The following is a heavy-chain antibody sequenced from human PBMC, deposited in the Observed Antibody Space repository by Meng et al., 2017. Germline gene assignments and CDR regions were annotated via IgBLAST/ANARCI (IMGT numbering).Heavy chain of an antibody. CDR3: ARGLKPVITMVRGNWFDP. V-gene: IGHV4-34*01. CDR2: IKHSGST. Sequence: SETLSLTCAVYGGSFSGYYWSWIRQPPGKGLEWIGEIKHSGSTNYNPSLKSRVTISVDTSKNQFSLKLSSVTAADTAVYYCARGLKPVITMVRGNWFDPWGQGTLVTVSS. D-gene: IGHD3-10*01. J-gene: IGHJ5*02. CDR1: GGSFSGYY.